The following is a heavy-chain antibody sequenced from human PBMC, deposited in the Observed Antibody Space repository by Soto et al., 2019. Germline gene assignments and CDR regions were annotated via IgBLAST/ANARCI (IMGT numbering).Heavy chain of an antibody. CDR1: GYTFTSYY. V-gene: IGHV1-46*01. D-gene: IGHD3-22*01. CDR2: INPSGGST. J-gene: IGHJ4*02. Sequence: QVQLVQYGAEVKKPGASVKVSCKASGYTFTSYYMHWVRQAPGQGLEWMGIINPSGGSTSYAQKFQGRVTMTRDTSTSTVYMELSSLRSEDTAVYYCARDLGSYYDSSGYFDYWGQGTLVTVSS. CDR3: ARDLGSYYDSSGYFDY.